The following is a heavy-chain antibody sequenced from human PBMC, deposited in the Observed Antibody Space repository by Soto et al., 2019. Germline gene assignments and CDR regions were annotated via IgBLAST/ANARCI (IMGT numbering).Heavy chain of an antibody. V-gene: IGHV1-69*06. Sequence: QVQREQSGAEVKKPGSSVKVSCKASGGTLSDHGVAWLRQAPGQGLEWMGGTIPVFNTAKYAQKFQGRVTVTADKFTNIAYMELSSLRYEETAFYFCARGVYGSGNYYTGPSAFDICGQGTMVIVSS. J-gene: IGHJ3*02. CDR1: GGTLSDHG. D-gene: IGHD3-10*01. CDR3: ARGVYGSGNYYTGPSAFDI. CDR2: TIPVFNTA.